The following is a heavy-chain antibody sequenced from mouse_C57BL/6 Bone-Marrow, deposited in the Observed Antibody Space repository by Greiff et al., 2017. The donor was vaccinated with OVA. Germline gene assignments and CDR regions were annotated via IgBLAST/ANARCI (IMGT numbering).Heavy chain of an antibody. Sequence: VQLQQSGPGLVQPSQSLSITCTVSGFSLTSYGVHWVRQSPGKGLEWLGVIWSGGSTDYNAAFISSLSISKDKSKSQVFFKMNSLQADDTAIYYCARMGYYYGSSYGYFDVWGTGTTVTVSS. V-gene: IGHV2-2*01. CDR2: IWSGGST. D-gene: IGHD1-1*01. CDR3: ARMGYYYGSSYGYFDV. J-gene: IGHJ1*03. CDR1: GFSLTSYG.